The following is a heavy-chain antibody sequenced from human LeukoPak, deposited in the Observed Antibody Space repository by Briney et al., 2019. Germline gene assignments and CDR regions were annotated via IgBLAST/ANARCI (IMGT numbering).Heavy chain of an antibody. D-gene: IGHD3-10*02. CDR3: AELGITMIGGV. Sequence: PGRSLRLSCAASGFTFSSYEMNWVRQAPGKALEWVSYISSSGSTIYYADSVKGRFTISRDNAKNSLYLQTNSLRAEDTAVYYCAELGITMIGGVWGKGTTVTVSS. CDR2: ISSSGSTI. CDR1: GFTFSSYE. V-gene: IGHV3-48*03. J-gene: IGHJ6*04.